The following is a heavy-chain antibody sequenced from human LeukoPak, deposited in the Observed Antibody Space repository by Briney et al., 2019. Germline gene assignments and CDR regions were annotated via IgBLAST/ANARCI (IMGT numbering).Heavy chain of an antibody. Sequence: PSETLSLTCTVSGGSISGSSYYWGWIRQPPGKGLEWIGRISYSGSSYYNPSLKSRVTISVDTSNNQFSQKLSSVTAADTAVYYCARSVGARDDAFDIWGQGTMVTVSS. CDR2: ISYSGSS. V-gene: IGHV4-39*01. D-gene: IGHD1-26*01. CDR3: ARSVGARDDAFDI. J-gene: IGHJ3*02. CDR1: GGSISGSSYY.